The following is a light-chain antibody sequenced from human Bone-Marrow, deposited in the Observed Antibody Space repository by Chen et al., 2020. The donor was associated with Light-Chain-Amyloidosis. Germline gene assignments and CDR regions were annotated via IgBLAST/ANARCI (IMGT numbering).Light chain of an antibody. CDR1: HSVDKY. V-gene: IGKV1-39*01. J-gene: IGKJ2*01. Sequence: DIQLTQSPPSLSASIGDTGTITCRARHSVDKYLNWYQQKAGKPPTLLIYAASSLQSGVPPRFRGSGAGTDFSLTISNLQPDDFATYYCQQTYSDSAYTFGQGTNLQI. CDR2: AAS. CDR3: QQTYSDSAYT.